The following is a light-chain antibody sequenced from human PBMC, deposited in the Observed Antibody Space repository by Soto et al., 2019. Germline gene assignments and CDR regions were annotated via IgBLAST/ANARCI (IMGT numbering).Light chain of an antibody. CDR1: HGIGET. CDR3: QPYNYWTLT. CDR2: DTS. V-gene: IGKV3D-15*01. J-gene: IGKJ4*01. Sequence: VMTHSPATLSVSPGEGVTLSCRASHGIGETLAWYQHRPGQTPSILIYDTSTRDTGVPATFSCSRAGPGCTLPINSLQSEDVEIDACQPYNYWTLTFGQGTKVDIK.